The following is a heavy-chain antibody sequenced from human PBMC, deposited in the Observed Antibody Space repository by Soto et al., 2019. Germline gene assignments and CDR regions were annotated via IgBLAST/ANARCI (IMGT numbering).Heavy chain of an antibody. D-gene: IGHD1-26*01. CDR2: INPNGGST. J-gene: IGHJ4*02. CDR1: GYTFTGYY. Sequence: ASVKVSCKASGYTFTGYYMHWVRQAPGQGLEWMGIINPNGGSTSYAQKFQGRVTMTRDTSTSTVYMELSSLRSEDTAVYYCARDSVVGTTKFPGDYWGQGTLVTVSS. V-gene: IGHV1-46*01. CDR3: ARDSVVGTTKFPGDY.